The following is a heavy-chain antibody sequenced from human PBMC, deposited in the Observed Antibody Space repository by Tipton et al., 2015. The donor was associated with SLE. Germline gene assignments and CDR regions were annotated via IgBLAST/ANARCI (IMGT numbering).Heavy chain of an antibody. CDR2: IYYSGST. CDR3: ARVAGDHDAFDI. V-gene: IGHV4-59*12. D-gene: IGHD4-17*01. CDR1: GGSFSGYY. Sequence: TLSLTCAVYGGSFSGYYWSWIRQPPGKGLEWIGYIYYSGSTNYNPSLKRRVTISVDTSKNQFSLKLSSVTAADTAVYYCARVAGDHDAFDIWGQGTMVTVSS. J-gene: IGHJ3*02.